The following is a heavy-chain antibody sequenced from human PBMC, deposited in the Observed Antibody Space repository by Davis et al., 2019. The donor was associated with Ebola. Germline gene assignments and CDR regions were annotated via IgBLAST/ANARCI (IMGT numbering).Heavy chain of an antibody. Sequence: SVKVSCKASGCTFSSYAISWVRQAPGQGLEWMGRIIPILGIANYAQKFQGRVTITADKSTSTAYMELSSLRSEDTAVYYCASGYYDSSGYYYPLDAFDIWGQGTMVTVSS. V-gene: IGHV1-69*04. J-gene: IGHJ3*02. CDR3: ASGYYDSSGYYYPLDAFDI. CDR1: GCTFSSYA. CDR2: IIPILGIA. D-gene: IGHD3-22*01.